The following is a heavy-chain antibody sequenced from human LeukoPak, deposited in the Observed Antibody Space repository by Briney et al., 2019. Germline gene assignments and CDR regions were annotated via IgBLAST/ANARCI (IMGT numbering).Heavy chain of an antibody. D-gene: IGHD3-3*01. CDR3: ARDPEGHGYYFDY. Sequence: PSETLSLTCTGSGGSTRNYFCTWLRQSAGKGLEWIGRIHTSGSTNYNPSLKSRVSMSVDTSKNQFSLKLSSVTAADTAVYYCARDPEGHGYYFDYWGQGALVTVSS. CDR1: GGSTRNYF. V-gene: IGHV4-4*07. J-gene: IGHJ4*02. CDR2: IHTSGST.